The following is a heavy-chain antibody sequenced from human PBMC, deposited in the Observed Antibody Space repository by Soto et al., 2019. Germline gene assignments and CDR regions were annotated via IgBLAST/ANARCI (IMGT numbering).Heavy chain of an antibody. D-gene: IGHD5-12*01. J-gene: IGHJ4*02. CDR2: IIPIFGTA. V-gene: IGHV1-69*13. CDR3: ARDRRAPYSGYRDRQFTFDY. Sequence: ASVKVSCKASGGTFSSYAISWVRQAPGQGLEWMGGIIPIFGTANYAQKFQGRVTITADESTSTAYMELSSLRSEDTAVYYCARDRRAPYSGYRDRQFTFDYWGQGTLVTVSS. CDR1: GGTFSSYA.